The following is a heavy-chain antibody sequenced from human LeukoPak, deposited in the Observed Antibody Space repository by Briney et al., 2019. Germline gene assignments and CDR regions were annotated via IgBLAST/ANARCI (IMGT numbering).Heavy chain of an antibody. V-gene: IGHV1-2*02. CDR2: INPNSGGT. J-gene: IGHJ4*02. Sequence: ASVKVSCKASGYTFTGYYMHWVRQAPGQGLEWMGWINPNSGGTNYAQKFQGRVTMTRDTSISTAYMELSRLRSDDTAVYYCARGDYDYVWGSYRSTYFDYWGQGALVTVSS. D-gene: IGHD3-16*02. CDR1: GYTFTGYY. CDR3: ARGDYDYVWGSYRSTYFDY.